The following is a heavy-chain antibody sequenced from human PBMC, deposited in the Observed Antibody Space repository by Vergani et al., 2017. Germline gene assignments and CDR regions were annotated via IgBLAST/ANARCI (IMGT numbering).Heavy chain of an antibody. CDR3: SRGRKHYFEAPYDV. CDR2: VDYSDRP. Sequence: GVSFKTYFWNWIRQSPDKGLEWIGDVDYSDRPYYNPSLRGRVTISVDTSKNQISLRVHSVDVADTAIYYCSRGRKHYFEAPYDVWGQGSPVTVAS. D-gene: IGHD3-9*01. J-gene: IGHJ4*02. V-gene: IGHV4-34*01. CDR1: GVSFKTYF.